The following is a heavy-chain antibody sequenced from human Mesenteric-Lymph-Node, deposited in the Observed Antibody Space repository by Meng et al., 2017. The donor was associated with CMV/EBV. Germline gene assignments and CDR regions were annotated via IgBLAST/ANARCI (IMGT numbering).Heavy chain of an antibody. V-gene: IGHV4-61*01. CDR2: VYYSGST. CDR1: GGSVSSSLYY. J-gene: IGHJ4*02. Sequence: VSGGSVSSSLYYWGWIRQPPGKGLEWIGHVYYSGSTDDNPSLKSRVTISLDTSKNQFSLRLNSVTAADTAVYYCARDRNRWGLFDFWGQGALVTVSS. CDR3: ARDRNRWGLFDF. D-gene: IGHD2/OR15-2a*01.